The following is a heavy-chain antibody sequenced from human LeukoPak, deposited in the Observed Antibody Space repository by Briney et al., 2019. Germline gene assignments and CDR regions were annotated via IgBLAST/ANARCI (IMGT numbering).Heavy chain of an antibody. Sequence: ASVKVSCKASGYTFTSYDINWVRQATGQGLERMGWMNPNSGNTGYAQKFQGRVTMTRNTSISTAYMELSSLRSEDTAVYYCARGLVRWLQLAYWGQGTLVTVSS. CDR3: ARGLVRWLQLAY. D-gene: IGHD5-24*01. CDR1: GYTFTSYD. V-gene: IGHV1-8*01. J-gene: IGHJ4*02. CDR2: MNPNSGNT.